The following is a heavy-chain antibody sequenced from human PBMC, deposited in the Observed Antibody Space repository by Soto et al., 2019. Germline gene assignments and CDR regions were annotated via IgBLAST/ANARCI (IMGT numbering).Heavy chain of an antibody. J-gene: IGHJ6*02. D-gene: IGHD3-22*01. Sequence: SVKVSCKASGGTFSSYAISWVRQAPGQGLEWMGGIIPIFGTANYAQKFQGRVTITADESTSTAYMELSSLRSEDTAVYYCARSSRPHRSIYYDSSGYYEPYYYYGMDVWGQGTTVTVSS. CDR1: GGTFSSYA. CDR2: IIPIFGTA. V-gene: IGHV1-69*13. CDR3: ARSSRPHRSIYYDSSGYYEPYYYYGMDV.